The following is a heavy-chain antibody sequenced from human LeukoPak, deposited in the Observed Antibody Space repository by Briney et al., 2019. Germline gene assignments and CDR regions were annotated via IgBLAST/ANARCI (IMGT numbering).Heavy chain of an antibody. J-gene: IGHJ4*02. V-gene: IGHV1-2*02. CDR3: ARVIYSSSWSDY. CDR2: INPNSGGT. CDR1: GYTFTGYY. Sequence: ASVKVSCKASGYTFTGYYMHWVRQAPGQGLEWMGWINPNSGGTNYAQKFQGRVTMTRDTSISTAYVELSRLRSDDTAVYYCARVIYSSSWSDYWGQGTLVTVSS. D-gene: IGHD6-13*01.